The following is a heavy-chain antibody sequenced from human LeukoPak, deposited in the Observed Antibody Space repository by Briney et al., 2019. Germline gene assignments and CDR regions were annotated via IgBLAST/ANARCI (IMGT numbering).Heavy chain of an antibody. Sequence: GGSLRLSCAASGFTFSSYDMNWVRHTPGKGLEWVSYISTSGASIYYADSVEGRFTISRDNARNSLYLQMNGLRADDTAVYYCARDSSYASGTLPTTFDYWGQGTLVTVSS. J-gene: IGHJ4*02. CDR1: GFTFSSYD. D-gene: IGHD3-10*01. CDR3: ARDSSYASGTLPTTFDY. CDR2: ISTSGASI. V-gene: IGHV3-48*03.